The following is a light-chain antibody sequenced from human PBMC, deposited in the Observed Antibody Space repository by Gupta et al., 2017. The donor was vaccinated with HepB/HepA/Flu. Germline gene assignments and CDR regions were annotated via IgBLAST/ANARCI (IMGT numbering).Light chain of an antibody. CDR2: LGS. V-gene: IGKV2-28*01. CDR1: QSLLHSNGYNY. Sequence: DIVMTQSPLSLPVTPGEPASIPCRSGQSLLHSNGYNYLDWYLQKPGQSPQLLIYLGSNRASGVPDRFSGSGSGTDFTLKISRVEAEDVGVYYCMQALQTPPWTFGQGTKVEIK. CDR3: MQALQTPPWT. J-gene: IGKJ1*01.